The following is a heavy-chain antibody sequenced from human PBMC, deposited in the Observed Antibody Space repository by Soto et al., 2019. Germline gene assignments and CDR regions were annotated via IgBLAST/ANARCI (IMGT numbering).Heavy chain of an antibody. CDR2: ISYDGRVK. CDR3: ARDFIVGAPDYFDY. Sequence: LRLSCAASGFTFSDYPMHWVRQAPGKGLEWVAVISYDGRVKYYVDSVKGRFTISRDDSKNTLYLQMNSLRVDDTAVYYCARDFIVGAPDYFDYWGQGTLVTVSS. D-gene: IGHD1-26*01. V-gene: IGHV3-30*04. CDR1: GFTFSDYP. J-gene: IGHJ4*02.